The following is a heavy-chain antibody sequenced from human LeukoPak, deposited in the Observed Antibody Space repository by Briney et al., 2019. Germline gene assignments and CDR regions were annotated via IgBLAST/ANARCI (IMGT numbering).Heavy chain of an antibody. CDR2: ISSSGGST. J-gene: IGHJ6*02. CDR1: GFPFNNYV. CDR3: ARVGCSGGSCYPYYYYMDV. V-gene: IGHV3-64*04. D-gene: IGHD2-15*01. Sequence: PGGSLRLSCSASGFPFNNYVMHWVRQTPGKGLEYVSVISSSGGSTFYADSVKGRFTISRDNSKNTVYLQMNSLRAEDTAVYYCARVGCSGGSCYPYYYYMDVWGQGTTVTVSS.